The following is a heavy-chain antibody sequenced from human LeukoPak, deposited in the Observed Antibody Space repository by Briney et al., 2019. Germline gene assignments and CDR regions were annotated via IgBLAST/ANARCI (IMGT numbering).Heavy chain of an antibody. D-gene: IGHD3-22*01. Sequence: PSETLSLTCTVSGGSISNYFWSWIRQPPGKGLEWIGYIYYSGSTNYNPSLKSRVTISVDTSKNQFSLKLSSVTAADTAVYYCARDPKTYDSSGYYDYWGQGTLVTVSS. V-gene: IGHV4-59*01. J-gene: IGHJ4*02. CDR3: ARDPKTYDSSGYYDY. CDR1: GGSISNYF. CDR2: IYYSGST.